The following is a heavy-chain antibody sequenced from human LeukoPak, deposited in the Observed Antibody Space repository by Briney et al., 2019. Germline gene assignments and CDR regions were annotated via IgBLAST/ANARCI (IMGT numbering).Heavy chain of an antibody. Sequence: GGSLRLSCAASGFTFSSYVMSWVRQAPGKGLEWVAAIKGDESEIYYVDSVKGRFTISRDNTKNSLYLQMNNLRAEDTAVFYCARDVSWGQGTLVTVSS. CDR1: GFTFSSYV. V-gene: IGHV3-7*04. D-gene: IGHD5/OR15-5a*01. J-gene: IGHJ5*02. CDR3: ARDVS. CDR2: IKGDESEI.